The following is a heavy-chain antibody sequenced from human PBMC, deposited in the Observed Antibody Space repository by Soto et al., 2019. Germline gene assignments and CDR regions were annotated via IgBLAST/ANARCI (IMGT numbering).Heavy chain of an antibody. CDR2: ISFDGIKK. CDR3: AKPIVAAGYYGMDV. J-gene: IGHJ6*02. V-gene: IGHV3-30*18. CDR1: GFTFRSYD. Sequence: PGGSLRLSCAASGFTFRSYDMHWVRQAPGKGLEWMGVISFDGIKKYYADSVKGRFTISRDSSKNKLYLQMNSLRAEDTAVYYCAKPIVAAGYYGMDVWGQETTVAVFS. D-gene: IGHD6-13*01.